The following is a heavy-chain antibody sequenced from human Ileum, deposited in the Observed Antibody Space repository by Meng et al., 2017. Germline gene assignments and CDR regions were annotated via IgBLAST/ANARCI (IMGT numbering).Heavy chain of an antibody. V-gene: IGHV3-21*01. CDR2: ISSSSSYI. CDR1: GFTFSSYS. J-gene: IGHJ4*02. Sequence: GESLKIFCAASGFTFSSYSMNWVRQAPGKGLEWVSSISSSSSYIYYADPVKGRFTISRDNAKNSLYLQMNSLRAEDTAVYYCARDLGGRDYWGQGTLVTVSS. CDR3: ARDLGGRDY.